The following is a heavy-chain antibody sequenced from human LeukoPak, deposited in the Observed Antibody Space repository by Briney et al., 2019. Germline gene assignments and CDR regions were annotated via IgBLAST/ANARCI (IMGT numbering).Heavy chain of an antibody. CDR2: IYYSGST. V-gene: IGHV4-59*08. D-gene: IGHD3-22*01. J-gene: IGHJ5*02. Sequence: SETLSLTCTVSGGSISSYYWSWIRQPPGKGLEWIGYIYYSGSTNYNPSLKSRVTISVDTSKNQFSLKLSSVTAADTAVYYCARHNYYLNWFDPWGQGTLVTVSS. CDR3: ARHNYYLNWFDP. CDR1: GGSISSYY.